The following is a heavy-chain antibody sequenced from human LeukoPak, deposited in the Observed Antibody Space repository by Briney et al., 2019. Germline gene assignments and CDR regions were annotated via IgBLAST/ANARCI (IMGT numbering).Heavy chain of an antibody. CDR3: ARETYDILTGPGPFDY. CDR1: GFTFSDYY. CDR2: ISSSGSTI. D-gene: IGHD3-9*01. Sequence: GGFLRLSYAASGFTFSDYYMSWIRQAPGKGLEWVSYISSSGSTIYYADSVKGRFTISRDNAKNSLYLQMNSLRAEDTAVYYCARETYDILTGPGPFDYWGQGTLVTVSS. V-gene: IGHV3-11*01. J-gene: IGHJ4*02.